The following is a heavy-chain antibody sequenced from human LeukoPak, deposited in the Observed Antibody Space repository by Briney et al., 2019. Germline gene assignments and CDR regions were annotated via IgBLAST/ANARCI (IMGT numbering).Heavy chain of an antibody. CDR3: ARVPPVGATSFYYYYGMDV. CDR2: INHSGST. J-gene: IGHJ6*02. D-gene: IGHD1-26*01. CDR1: GGSISSGGYS. V-gene: IGHV4-30-2*06. Sequence: SQTLSLTCAVSGGSISSGGYSWSWIRQSPGKGLEWIGEINHSGSTNYNPSLKSRVTISVDTSKNQFSLKLSSVTAADTAVFYCARVPPVGATSFYYYYGMDVWGQGTTVTVSS.